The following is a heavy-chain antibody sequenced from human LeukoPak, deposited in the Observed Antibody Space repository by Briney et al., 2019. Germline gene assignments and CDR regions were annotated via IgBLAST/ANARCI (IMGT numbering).Heavy chain of an antibody. Sequence: ASVKVSCKTSGYTFSDYYIHWIRQAPGQGLEWVGWINPNSGGTNYAQKSQGRVTMTRDTPISTAYMELSRLRSDDTAVYYCARADQSTYYYGSGSYYGEYYYYYYYMDVWGKGTTVTISS. J-gene: IGHJ6*03. CDR1: GYTFSDYY. CDR2: INPNSGGT. V-gene: IGHV1-2*02. D-gene: IGHD3-10*01. CDR3: ARADQSTYYYGSGSYYGEYYYYYYYMDV.